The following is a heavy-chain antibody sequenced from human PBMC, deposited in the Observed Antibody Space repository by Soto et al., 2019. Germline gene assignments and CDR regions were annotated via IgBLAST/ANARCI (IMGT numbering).Heavy chain of an antibody. V-gene: IGHV3-23*01. CDR1: GFTFSSYA. Sequence: GGSLRLSCAASGFTFSSYAMSWVRQAPGKGLEWVSAISGSGGSTYYADSVKGRFTISRDNSRNTLYLQMNSLRAEDTAVYYCAKGVMITFGGVIVIPYFDYWGQGTLVTVSS. D-gene: IGHD3-16*02. J-gene: IGHJ4*02. CDR2: ISGSGGST. CDR3: AKGVMITFGGVIVIPYFDY.